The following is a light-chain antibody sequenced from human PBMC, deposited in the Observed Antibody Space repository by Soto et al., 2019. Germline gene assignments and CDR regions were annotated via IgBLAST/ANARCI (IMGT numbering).Light chain of an antibody. CDR1: QSISSY. CDR3: QQSYSTTS. J-gene: IGKJ3*01. Sequence: DIQMTQCPSSLSASAVDRVTITCRASQSISSYLNWHQQKPGKAPKLLIYAASSLQSGLPSRFSGSGSGTDFTLTISRLPPEDSATYYRQQSYSTTSCGPGTKVDIK. CDR2: AAS. V-gene: IGKV1-39*01.